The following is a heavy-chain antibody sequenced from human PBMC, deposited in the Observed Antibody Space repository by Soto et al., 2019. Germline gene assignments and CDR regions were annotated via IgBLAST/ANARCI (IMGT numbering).Heavy chain of an antibody. CDR1: GGTFSSYA. V-gene: IGHV1-69*13. Sequence: ASVKVSCKASGGTFSSYAISWVRQAPGQGLEWMGGIIPIFGTANYAQKFQGRVTITADESTSTAYMELSSLRSEDTAVYYCARDIRVGYGDLAFDYWGQGTLVTVSS. J-gene: IGHJ4*02. D-gene: IGHD4-17*01. CDR2: IIPIFGTA. CDR3: ARDIRVGYGDLAFDY.